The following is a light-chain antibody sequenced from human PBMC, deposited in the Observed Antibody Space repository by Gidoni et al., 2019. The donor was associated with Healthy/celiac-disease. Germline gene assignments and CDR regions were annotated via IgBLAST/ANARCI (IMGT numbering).Light chain of an antibody. Sequence: QSVLTQPPAVSGDQGQRVPLSCTGSSSNIGAGYDVNWYQQLPGPAPNLPIYGKGNRPSGVPDRFSGSKSGTSASLAIPGLPAEDEADYYFQSYDSSLSASWVFGGWTKLTVL. CDR2: GKG. V-gene: IGLV1-40*01. J-gene: IGLJ2*01. CDR3: QSYDSSLSASWV. CDR1: SSNIGAGYD.